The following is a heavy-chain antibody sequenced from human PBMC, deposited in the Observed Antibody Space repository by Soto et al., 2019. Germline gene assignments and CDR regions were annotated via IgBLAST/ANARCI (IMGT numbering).Heavy chain of an antibody. J-gene: IGHJ6*02. V-gene: IGHV3-30-3*01. CDR2: ISYDGSNK. D-gene: IGHD3-3*01. CDR1: GFTFSSYA. CDR3: AREMFSFEVRYYGMDV. Sequence: QVQLVESGGGVVQPGRSLRLSCAASGFTFSSYAMHWVRQAPGKGLEWVAVISYDGSNKYYADSVKGRFTISRDNSKNTLYLQMNSLRAEDTAVYYCAREMFSFEVRYYGMDVWGQGTTVTVSS.